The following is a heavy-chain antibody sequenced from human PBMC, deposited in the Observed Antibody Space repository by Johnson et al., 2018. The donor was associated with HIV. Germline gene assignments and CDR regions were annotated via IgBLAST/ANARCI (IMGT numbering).Heavy chain of an antibody. CDR1: GFIFDDYG. J-gene: IGHJ3*02. CDR2: IRHDGSNK. V-gene: IGHV3-30*02. CDR3: ARNLGESEKEEWASDYYDFGKDYPGQDSRAVVGTFDI. Sequence: QVQLVESGGGVLRPGASLRLSCEGFGFIFDDYGLNWVRQGPGKGLEWVAFIRHDGSNKYYADSVKGRFTISRDNAKNTLYLQMNSLRAEDTAVYYCARNLGESEKEEWASDYYDFGKDYPGQDSRAVVGTFDIWGQGTMVTVSS. D-gene: IGHD3-3*01.